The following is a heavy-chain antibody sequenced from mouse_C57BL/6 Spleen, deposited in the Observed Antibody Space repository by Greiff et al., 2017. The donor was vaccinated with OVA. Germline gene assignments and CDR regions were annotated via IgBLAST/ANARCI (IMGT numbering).Heavy chain of an antibody. CDR1: GFTFSSYG. V-gene: IGHV5-6*02. CDR2: ISSGGSYT. CDR3: ARDSDYYGSSYWYFDV. Sequence: DVKLVESGGDLVKPGGSLKLSCAASGFTFSSYGMSWVRQTPDKRLEWVATISSGGSYTYYPDSVKGRFTISRDNAKNTLYLQMSSLKSEDTAMYYCARDSDYYGSSYWYFDVWGTGTTVTVSS. J-gene: IGHJ1*03. D-gene: IGHD1-1*01.